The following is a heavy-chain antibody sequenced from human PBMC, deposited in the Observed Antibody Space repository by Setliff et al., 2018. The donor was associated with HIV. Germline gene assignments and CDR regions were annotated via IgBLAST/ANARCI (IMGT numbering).Heavy chain of an antibody. CDR2: MNPNTGVS. CDR3: GRGKGVGGVVITGGLDV. J-gene: IGHJ6*04. CDR1: GHTFTNVD. D-gene: IGHD3-10*01. V-gene: IGHV1-8*01. Sequence: ASVKVSCKASGHTFTNVDIHWLRRATGQGLEWMGWMNPNTGVSGYALKFQARVTMTRDTSISTAYMELRRLTSEDTAVYHCGRGKGVGGVVITGGLDVWGKGTTGTVSS.